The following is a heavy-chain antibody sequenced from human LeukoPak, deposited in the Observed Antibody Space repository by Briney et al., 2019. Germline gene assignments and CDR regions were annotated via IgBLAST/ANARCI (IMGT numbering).Heavy chain of an antibody. J-gene: IGHJ6*02. CDR1: GFTVSSNY. CDR2: IYSGGST. CDR3: ARVEAITYYYGMDV. D-gene: IGHD5-18*01. Sequence: GGSLRLSCAASGFTVSSNYMSWVRQAPGKGLEWVSVIYSGGSTYYADSVKGRFTISRDNSKNTLYLQMNSLRAEDTAVCYCARVEAITYYYGMDVWGQGTTVTVSS. V-gene: IGHV3-53*01.